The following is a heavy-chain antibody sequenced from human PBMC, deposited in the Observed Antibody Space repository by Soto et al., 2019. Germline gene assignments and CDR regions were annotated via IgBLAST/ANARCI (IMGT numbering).Heavy chain of an antibody. J-gene: IGHJ6*02. CDR3: ARVLVATGYYGMDV. V-gene: IGHV3-13*01. Sequence: GGSLRLSCAASGFTFSSYDMHWVRQATGKGLEWVSAIGTAGDTYYPGSVKGRFTISRENAKNSLYLQMNSLRAEDTAVYYCARVLVATGYYGMDVWGQGTTVTV. CDR2: IGTAGDT. CDR1: GFTFSSYD. D-gene: IGHD5-12*01.